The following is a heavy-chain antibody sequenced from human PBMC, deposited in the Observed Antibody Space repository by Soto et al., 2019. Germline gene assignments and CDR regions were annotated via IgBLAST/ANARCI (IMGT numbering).Heavy chain of an antibody. V-gene: IGHV4-34*01. Sequence: QVQLQQWGAGLLKPSETLSLTCAVYGGSFSGYYWSWIRQPPGQGLEWIGEINHSGSTNYNPSHKSRLTISVDTSKNQFSLKLSSATAADTAVYYWASSRGYCSSTSCYFLDYWGQGTLVTVSS. CDR2: INHSGST. CDR3: ASSRGYCSSTSCYFLDY. J-gene: IGHJ4*02. CDR1: GGSFSGYY. D-gene: IGHD2-2*01.